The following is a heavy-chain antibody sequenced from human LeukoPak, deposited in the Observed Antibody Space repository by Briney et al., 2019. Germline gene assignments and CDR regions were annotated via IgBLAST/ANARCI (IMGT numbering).Heavy chain of an antibody. CDR1: GFTFGNYW. J-gene: IGHJ4*02. Sequence: PGGSLRLSCVASGFTFGNYWMHWVRQAPGKGLVWVSRIKGDGSYTSYADSVRGRFTISRDNAKNTLYLQMNSLRAEDTAVYYCARDNWYFDYWGQGTLVTVSS. CDR3: ARDNWYFDY. V-gene: IGHV3-74*01. D-gene: IGHD1-20*01. CDR2: IKGDGSYT.